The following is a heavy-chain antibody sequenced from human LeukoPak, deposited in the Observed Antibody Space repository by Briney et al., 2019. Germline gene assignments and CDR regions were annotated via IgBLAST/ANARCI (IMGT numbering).Heavy chain of an antibody. CDR2: IYWDDDK. Sequence: SGPTLVKPTQTLTLTCTFSGFSLSTSGVGVGWIRQPPGKALEWLALIYWDDDKRYSPSLKSRLTITKDTSKNQVVLTMTSMDPVDTATYYCAHRTSSGTYFDYWGQGTLVTVSS. CDR3: AHRTSSGTYFDY. J-gene: IGHJ4*02. CDR1: GFSLSTSGVG. V-gene: IGHV2-5*02. D-gene: IGHD3-22*01.